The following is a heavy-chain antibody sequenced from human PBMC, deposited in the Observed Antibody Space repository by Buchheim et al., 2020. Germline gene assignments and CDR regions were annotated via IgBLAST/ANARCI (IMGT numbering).Heavy chain of an antibody. CDR1: GFTLSYHG. D-gene: IGHD3-3*01. V-gene: IGHV3-33*01. CDR2: IWYDGNNK. Sequence: QVQLVESGGGVVQPGRSLRLSCAASGFTLSYHGMHWVCQAPGKGLEWVAVIWYDGNNKYYLDSVKDRFTISRDNSKNTVYLQMNSLRAEDTAVYYCARDLRRADDSYLDYWGQGTL. J-gene: IGHJ4*02. CDR3: ARDLRRADDSYLDY.